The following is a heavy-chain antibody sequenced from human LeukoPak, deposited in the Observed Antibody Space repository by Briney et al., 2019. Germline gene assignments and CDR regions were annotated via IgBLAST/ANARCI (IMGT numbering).Heavy chain of an antibody. D-gene: IGHD5-18*01. CDR2: INPSGGST. CDR1: GYTFTTYY. J-gene: IGHJ3*02. CDR3: ARERWIQLWGDAFDI. Sequence: ASVTVSCKASGYTFTTYYIHWVRQAPGQGLEWMGRINPSGGSTTYAQKFQGRVTMTRDTSTSTVHMELSSLRSDDTAVYYCARERWIQLWGDAFDIWGQGTKVTVSS. V-gene: IGHV1-46*01.